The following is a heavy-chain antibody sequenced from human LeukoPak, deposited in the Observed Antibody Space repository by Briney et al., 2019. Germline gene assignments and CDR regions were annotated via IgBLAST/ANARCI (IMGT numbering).Heavy chain of an antibody. Sequence: PSQTLSLTCTVSGGSISSGGYYWSWIRQPPGKGLEWLGYIYHSGSTYYNPALKSRVNISVDTSKNQFSLKLSSVTAADTAVYYCARGGSGSYGMDVWGQGTTVTVSS. D-gene: IGHD3-10*01. CDR2: IYHSGST. J-gene: IGHJ6*02. V-gene: IGHV4-30-2*01. CDR3: ARGGSGSYGMDV. CDR1: GGSISSGGYY.